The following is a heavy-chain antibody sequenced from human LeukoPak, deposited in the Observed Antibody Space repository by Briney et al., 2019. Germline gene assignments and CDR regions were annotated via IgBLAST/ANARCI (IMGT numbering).Heavy chain of an antibody. V-gene: IGHV4-38-2*02. CDR1: GYSISSGYY. CDR2: IYHSGST. Sequence: SETLSLTCTVSGYSISSGYYWGWIRQPPGKGLEWIGSIYHSGSTYYNPSLKSRVTISVDTSKNQFSLKLSSVTAADTAVYYCARDVDYWGQGTLVTVSS. CDR3: ARDVDY. J-gene: IGHJ4*02.